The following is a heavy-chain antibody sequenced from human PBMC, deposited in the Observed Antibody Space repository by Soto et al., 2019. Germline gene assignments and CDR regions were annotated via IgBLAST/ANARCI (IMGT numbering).Heavy chain of an antibody. D-gene: IGHD3-16*01. J-gene: IGHJ4*02. V-gene: IGHV3-74*01. CDR2: LDNDGTNT. Sequence: EGSLRLSCAASGFTFSTYWMHWVRQAPGKGLVWVSRLDNDGTNTRYADSVKGRFTVSRDNGKNTVYLQMDSLRAEDTAVYYCARDGGTYFDYWGQGTLVTSPQ. CDR1: GFTFSTYW. CDR3: ARDGGTYFDY.